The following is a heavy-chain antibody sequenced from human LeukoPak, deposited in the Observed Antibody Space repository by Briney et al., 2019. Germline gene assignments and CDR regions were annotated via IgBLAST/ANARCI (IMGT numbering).Heavy chain of an antibody. CDR2: ISSSSSTI. Sequence: PGGSLRLSCAASGFTFSSYSMNWVRQAPGKGLEWVSYISSSSSTIYYADSVKGRFTISRDTSKNTLYLQMNSLRAEDTAVYYCARGRDGRGYYAEFDYWGQGTLVTVSS. D-gene: IGHD1-26*01. V-gene: IGHV3-48*01. J-gene: IGHJ4*02. CDR1: GFTFSSYS. CDR3: ARGRDGRGYYAEFDY.